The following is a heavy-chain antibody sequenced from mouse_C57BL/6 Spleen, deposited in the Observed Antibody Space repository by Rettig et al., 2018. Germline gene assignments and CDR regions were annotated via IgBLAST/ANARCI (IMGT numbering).Heavy chain of an antibody. J-gene: IGHJ3*01. CDR3: ARYGAGTAWFAY. Sequence: GSLSLSCAASGFTFTDYYMSWVRQPPGKALEWLGFIRNKANGYTTEYSAAGAISRDNSQSILYLQMNALRAEDSATYYCARYGAGTAWFAYWGQGTLVTVSA. CDR2: IRNKANGYTT. V-gene: IGHV7-3*01. D-gene: IGHD3-3*01. CDR1: GFTFTDYY.